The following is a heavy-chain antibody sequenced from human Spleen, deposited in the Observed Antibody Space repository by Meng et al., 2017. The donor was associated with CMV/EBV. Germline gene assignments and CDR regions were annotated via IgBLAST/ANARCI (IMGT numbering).Heavy chain of an antibody. V-gene: IGHV1-69*10. D-gene: IGHD3-10*01. CDR2: IIPILGIA. Sequence: SVKVSCKASGGTFSSYAISWVRQAPGQGLEWMGGIIPILGIANYAQKFQGRVTITADKSTSTAYMELSSLRSEDTAVYYCARVWYYYGSGSYSQVLSAYYYYGMDVWGQGTTVTVSS. CDR3: ARVWYYYGSGSYSQVLSAYYYYGMDV. CDR1: GGTFSSYA. J-gene: IGHJ6*02.